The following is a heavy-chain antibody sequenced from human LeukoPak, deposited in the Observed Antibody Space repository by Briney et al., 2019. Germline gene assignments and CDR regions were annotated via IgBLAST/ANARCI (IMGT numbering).Heavy chain of an antibody. Sequence: ASVKVSCKASGGTFSSYAISWVRQALGQGLEWMGGIIPIFGTANYAQKFQGRVTITADESTSTAYMELSSLRSEDTAVYYCARDGFLEWLSREPGYYYYMDVWGKGTTVTVSS. CDR1: GGTFSSYA. V-gene: IGHV1-69*13. CDR2: IIPIFGTA. CDR3: ARDGFLEWLSREPGYYYYMDV. J-gene: IGHJ6*03. D-gene: IGHD3-3*01.